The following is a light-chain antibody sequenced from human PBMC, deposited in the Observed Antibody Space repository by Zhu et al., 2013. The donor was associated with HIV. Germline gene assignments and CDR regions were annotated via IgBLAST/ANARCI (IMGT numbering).Light chain of an antibody. J-gene: IGKJ3*01. V-gene: IGKV1-9*01. CDR3: QHVNNNAA. Sequence: DIQLTQSPSFLSASVGDXVTITCRASQDIGKYLAWYQQRPGKAPNLLVYAASTTQSGVPSRFGGRGSGTEFTLTIDSLQPEDFATYYCQHVNNNAAFGPGTNLDV. CDR2: AAS. CDR1: QDIGKY.